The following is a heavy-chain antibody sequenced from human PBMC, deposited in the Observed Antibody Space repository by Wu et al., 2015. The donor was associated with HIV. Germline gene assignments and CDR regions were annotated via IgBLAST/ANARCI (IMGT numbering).Heavy chain of an antibody. J-gene: IGHJ1*01. CDR2: INHSGST. CDR3: ARHSGGWHSGAEYIQH. CDR1: GGPFSGYY. D-gene: IGHD6-19*01. Sequence: QVQLQQWGAGLLKTSETLSLTCAVYGGPFSGYYWSWIRQPPGKGLEWVGEINHSGSTNYNPSLKSRVTISVDPSKNQFSLKLSSVTAADTAVYYCARHSGGWHSGAEYIQHWGQGTLVTVSS. V-gene: IGHV4-34*02.